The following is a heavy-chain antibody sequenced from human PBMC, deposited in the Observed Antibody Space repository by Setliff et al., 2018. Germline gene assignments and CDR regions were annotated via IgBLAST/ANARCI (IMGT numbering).Heavy chain of an antibody. D-gene: IGHD2-15*01. CDR1: GDSISSSSYY. J-gene: IGHJ3*02. CDR2: INYSGIT. V-gene: IGHV4-39*01. Sequence: SETLSLTCSVSGDSISSSSYYWGWIRQPPGKGLEWIGSINYSGITSYSPSLKSRVIVSVDTSKNQFSLKLSFVTAADTAAYYCARLPGYCNGGNCYGYYTFDIWGQGTMVTVS. CDR3: ARLPGYCNGGNCYGYYTFDI.